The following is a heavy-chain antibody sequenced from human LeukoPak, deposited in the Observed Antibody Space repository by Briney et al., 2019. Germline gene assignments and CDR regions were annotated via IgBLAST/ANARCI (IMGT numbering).Heavy chain of an antibody. CDR3: ARSLYAGIYYYYYMDV. V-gene: IGHV4-34*01. D-gene: IGHD6-13*01. CDR1: GGSFSGYY. Sequence: SETLSLTCAVYGGSFSGYYWSWIRQPPGKGLEWIGEINHSGSTNYNPSLKSRVTISVDTSKNQSSLRLSSVTAADTAVFYCARSLYAGIYYYYYMDVWGKGAMVTISS. J-gene: IGHJ6*03. CDR2: INHSGST.